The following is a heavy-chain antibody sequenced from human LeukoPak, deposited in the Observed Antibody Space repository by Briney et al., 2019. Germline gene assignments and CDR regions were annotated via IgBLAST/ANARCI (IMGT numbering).Heavy chain of an antibody. V-gene: IGHV3-66*01. CDR2: IYSGGST. CDR1: GFTFSTYG. Sequence: GGSLRLSCAASGFTFSTYGMSWVRQAPGKGLEWVSLIYSGGSTYYADSVKGRFTISRDNSKNTLYLQMNSLRAEDTAVYYCARGPSGYPNPGGQGTLVPVSS. J-gene: IGHJ4*02. CDR3: ARGPSGYPNP. D-gene: IGHD5-12*01.